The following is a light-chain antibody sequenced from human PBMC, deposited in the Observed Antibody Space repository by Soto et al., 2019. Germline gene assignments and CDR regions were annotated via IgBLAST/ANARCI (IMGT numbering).Light chain of an antibody. CDR3: QQYDVSPIT. Sequence: EIVFTQSPDTLSLSPGERATLSCRASQSVRSERLAWYQHKRGQAPRLVIFDASSRDTGIPERFSGSGSGTDFTLTITRLEPEDFEVYFCQQYDVSPITFGLGTRLEIK. CDR1: QSVRSER. V-gene: IGKV3-20*01. J-gene: IGKJ5*01. CDR2: DAS.